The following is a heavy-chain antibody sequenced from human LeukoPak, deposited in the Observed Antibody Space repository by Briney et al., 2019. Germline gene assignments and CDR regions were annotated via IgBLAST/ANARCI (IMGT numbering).Heavy chain of an antibody. J-gene: IGHJ3*02. CDR2: IKQDGSEK. V-gene: IGHV3-7*03. CDR3: ARDRTTVIPHDAFDI. Sequence: PGGSLRLSCAASGFTFSSYWMRWVRQAPGKGLEWVANIKQDGSEKYYVDSVKGRFTISRDNAKNSLYLQMNSLRAEDTAVYYCARDRTTVIPHDAFDIWGQGTMVTVSS. D-gene: IGHD4-17*01. CDR1: GFTFSSYW.